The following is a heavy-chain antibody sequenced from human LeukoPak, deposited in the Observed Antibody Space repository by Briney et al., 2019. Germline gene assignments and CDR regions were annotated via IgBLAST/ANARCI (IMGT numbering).Heavy chain of an antibody. J-gene: IGHJ4*02. CDR3: ARYLNSGPEDF. CDR1: GFTFSNYW. V-gene: IGHV3-7*01. CDR2: IKYDGREI. Sequence: GGSLRLSCAATGFTFSNYWMSWFRQAPGKGLEWVANIKYDGREIKYVDSVKDRFTISRDNAKNSLFLQMNSLRAEDTAVYYCARYLNSGPEDFWGQGTLVTVSS. D-gene: IGHD1-26*01.